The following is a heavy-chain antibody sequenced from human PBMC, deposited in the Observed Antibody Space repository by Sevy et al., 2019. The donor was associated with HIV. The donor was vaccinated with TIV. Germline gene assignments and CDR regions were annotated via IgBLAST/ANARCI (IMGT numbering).Heavy chain of an antibody. CDR1: GGSISSGDYY. V-gene: IGHV4-30-4*01. Sequence: SETLSLTCTVSGGSISSGDYYWSWIRQPPGKGLEWIGYIYYSGSTYYHPSLKNRITISIDTSKKQFSLKLSSVTAADTAVYYCASQNSSSSLPFDYWGQGTLVTVSS. J-gene: IGHJ4*02. CDR3: ASQNSSSSLPFDY. CDR2: IYYSGST. D-gene: IGHD6-6*01.